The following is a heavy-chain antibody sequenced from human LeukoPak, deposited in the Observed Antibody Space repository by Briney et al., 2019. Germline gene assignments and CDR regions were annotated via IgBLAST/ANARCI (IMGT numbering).Heavy chain of an antibody. Sequence: SQTLSLTCTVSGGSISSGDYYWSWIRQPPGKGLERIGYIYYSGSTYYNPSLKSRVTISVDTSKNQFSLKLSSVTAADTAVYYCARGQFGELPMDIDYWGQGTLVTVSS. D-gene: IGHD3-10*01. V-gene: IGHV4-30-4*01. CDR3: ARGQFGELPMDIDY. CDR1: GGSISSGDYY. J-gene: IGHJ4*02. CDR2: IYYSGST.